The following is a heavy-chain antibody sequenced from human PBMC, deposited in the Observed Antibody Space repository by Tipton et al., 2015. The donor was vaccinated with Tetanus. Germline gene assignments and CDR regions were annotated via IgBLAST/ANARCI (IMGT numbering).Heavy chain of an antibody. D-gene: IGHD5-18*01. CDR2: INHSGST. CDR3: ARGGSYSYGPRGFDL. Sequence: LRLSYAVYGGSFSAYYWSWIRQSPGKGLEWIGEINHSGSTTYSPSFKSRVTISVDTPKNQFSLKLTSLTVADTAVYYCARGGSYSYGPRGFDLWGRGTLVTVSS. V-gene: IGHV4-34*01. CDR1: GGSFSAYY. J-gene: IGHJ2*01.